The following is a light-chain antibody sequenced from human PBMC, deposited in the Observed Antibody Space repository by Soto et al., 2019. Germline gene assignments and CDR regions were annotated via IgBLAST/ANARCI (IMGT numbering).Light chain of an antibody. J-gene: IGKJ2*01. CDR1: QDVGTNY. CDR3: QQFINSPYMYI. V-gene: IGKV3-20*01. Sequence: EIVLTQPPGTLSLSPGEGATLSCRSSQDVGTNYLAWYQQKPGQAPRLLIFGASSRASGVPGRFSGSGSGTDFTLTISRLEPEDSAVYYCQQFINSPYMYIFGQGTKLEI. CDR2: GAS.